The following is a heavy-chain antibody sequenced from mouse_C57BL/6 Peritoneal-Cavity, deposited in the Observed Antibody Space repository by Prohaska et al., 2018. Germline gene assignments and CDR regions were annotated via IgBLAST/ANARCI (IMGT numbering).Heavy chain of an antibody. CDR2: IDPSDSYT. CDR3: ARWGYGSSPFAY. CDR1: GYTFTSYW. Sequence: QVQLQQPGAELVMPGASVKLSCKASGYTFTSYWLHWVKQRPGQGLEWIGEIDPSDSYTNYNQKFKGKATLTVYKSSSTAYMQLSSLTSEDSAVYYCARWGYGSSPFAYWGQGTLVTVSA. V-gene: IGHV1-69*01. J-gene: IGHJ3*01. D-gene: IGHD1-1*01.